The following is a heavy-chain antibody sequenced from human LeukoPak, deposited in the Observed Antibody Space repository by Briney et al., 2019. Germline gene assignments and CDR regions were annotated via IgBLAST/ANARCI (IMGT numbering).Heavy chain of an antibody. CDR1: GFTFSSYR. V-gene: IGHV3-23*01. CDR3: ASTMTTVTTGADY. J-gene: IGHJ4*02. CDR2: ISGSGGST. D-gene: IGHD4-17*01. Sequence: GGSLRLSCAVSGFTFSSYRMSWVRQAPGKGLEWVSAISGSGGSTYYADSVKGRFTISRDNSKNTLHLQMNSLRAEDTAVYYCASTMTTVTTGADYWGQGTLVTVSS.